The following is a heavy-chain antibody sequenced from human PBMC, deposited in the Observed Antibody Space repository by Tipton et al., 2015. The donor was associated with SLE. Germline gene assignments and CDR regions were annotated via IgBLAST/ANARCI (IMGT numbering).Heavy chain of an antibody. D-gene: IGHD3-3*01. CDR3: TRGPDYDFWSDFYY. Sequence: TLSLTCTVSGDSISRSSHHWDWIRQPPGKGLEWIGEINHSGSTNYNPSLRSRVTISVDTSKNNLSLKLSSVAAADTAVYYCTRGPDYDFWSDFYYWGQGTLVTVSS. V-gene: IGHV4-39*02. CDR1: GDSISRSSHH. CDR2: INHSGST. J-gene: IGHJ4*02.